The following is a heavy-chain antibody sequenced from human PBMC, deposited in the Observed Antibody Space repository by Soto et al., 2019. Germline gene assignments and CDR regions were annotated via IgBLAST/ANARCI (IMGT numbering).Heavy chain of an antibody. CDR3: TRDPGRSWFDP. Sequence: ASVKVSCKASGYTFTSYGISWVRQAPGQGLEWMGWINPDNGDTKYAQTFQGRVTITSDTSASTAYMELSSLGSEDTAVYYCTRDPGRSWFDPWGQGTLVTVSS. J-gene: IGHJ5*02. V-gene: IGHV1-18*01. D-gene: IGHD3-10*01. CDR2: INPDNGDT. CDR1: GYTFTSYG.